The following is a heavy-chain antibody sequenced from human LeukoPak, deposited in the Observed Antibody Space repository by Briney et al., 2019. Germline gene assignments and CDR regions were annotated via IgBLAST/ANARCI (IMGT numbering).Heavy chain of an antibody. V-gene: IGHV4-59*01. D-gene: IGHD3-22*01. CDR1: GGSISGYY. J-gene: IGHJ4*02. CDR3: ARDRRDYYDSSGYFDY. Sequence: PSETPSLTCTVSGGSISGYYWSWIRQPPGKGLEWIGHIYYTGSTSYNPSLKSRVTISVDTSKNQFSLKLSSVTAADTAMYYCARDRRDYYDSSGYFDYWGQGTLVTVSS. CDR2: IYYTGST.